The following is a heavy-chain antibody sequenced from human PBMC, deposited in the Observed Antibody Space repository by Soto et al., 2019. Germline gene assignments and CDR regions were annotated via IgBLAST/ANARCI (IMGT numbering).Heavy chain of an antibody. CDR3: ARQVITMIVVVITTGSNHAFDI. D-gene: IGHD3-22*01. Sequence: PSETLSLTCTVSGGSISSSSYYWGWIRQPPGKGLEWIGSIYYSGSTYYNPSLKSRVTISVDTSKNQFSLKLSSVTAADTAVYYCARQVITMIVVVITTGSNHAFDIWGQGTMVTVSS. CDR1: GGSISSSSYY. V-gene: IGHV4-39*01. J-gene: IGHJ3*02. CDR2: IYYSGST.